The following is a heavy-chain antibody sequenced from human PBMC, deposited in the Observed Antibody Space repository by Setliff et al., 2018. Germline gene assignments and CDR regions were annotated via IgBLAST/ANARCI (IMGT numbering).Heavy chain of an antibody. D-gene: IGHD3-22*01. CDR3: ARDVFPYHYEGAFDI. V-gene: IGHV1-46*01. J-gene: IGHJ3*02. CDR1: GYTFTSHY. Sequence: ASVKVSCKASGYTFTSHYMHWVRQAPGLGLEWMRTINPSSGRTSYAQKFQGRVTMTRDTSTSTVYMDMSSLRSEDTAVYYCARDVFPYHYEGAFDIWGQGTMVTVSS. CDR2: INPSSGRT.